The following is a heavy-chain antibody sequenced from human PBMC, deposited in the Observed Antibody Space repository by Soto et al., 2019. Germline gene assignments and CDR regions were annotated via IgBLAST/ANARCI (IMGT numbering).Heavy chain of an antibody. D-gene: IGHD1-26*01. CDR1: GYTLTELS. J-gene: IGHJ4*02. CDR2: FDPEDGET. CDR3: ATVGATVYALFDF. V-gene: IGHV1-24*01. Sequence: ASVKVSGKVSGYTLTELSMHWVRQAPGKGLEWMGGFDPEDGETIYAQKFQGRVTMTEDTSTDTAYMELSSLRSEDTAVYYCATVGATVYALFDFWGQGTLVTVS.